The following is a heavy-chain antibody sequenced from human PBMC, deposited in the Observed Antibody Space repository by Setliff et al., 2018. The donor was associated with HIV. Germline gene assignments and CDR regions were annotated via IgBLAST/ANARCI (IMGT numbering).Heavy chain of an antibody. Sequence: GVLRLSCAASGFTFSSHAMSWVRQAPGKGLEWLSGISANGISTYYADSVKGRFTISRDNAKNILYLNMNSLRAEDTGVYYCTRDAEGVMGDSTGSIVDYWGQGTLVTVSS. V-gene: IGHV3-23*01. J-gene: IGHJ4*02. CDR2: ISANGIST. CDR3: TRDAEGVMGDSTGSIVDY. CDR1: GFTFSSHA. D-gene: IGHD1-26*01.